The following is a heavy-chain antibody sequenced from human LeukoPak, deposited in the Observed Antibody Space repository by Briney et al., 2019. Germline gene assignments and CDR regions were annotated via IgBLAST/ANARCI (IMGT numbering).Heavy chain of an antibody. CDR1: GYTFTTYH. CDR3: ARTTSLTASGYDY. V-gene: IGHV1-8*03. Sequence: ASVKVSCRASGYTFTTYHINWVRQAAGQGLEWMGWMNPNSGDRGFAQKFQGRVTITTDTSIGTAYMGLSSLRSEDTAVYFCARTTSLTASGYDYWGQGTLVTVST. CDR2: MNPNSGDR. D-gene: IGHD1-20*01. J-gene: IGHJ4*02.